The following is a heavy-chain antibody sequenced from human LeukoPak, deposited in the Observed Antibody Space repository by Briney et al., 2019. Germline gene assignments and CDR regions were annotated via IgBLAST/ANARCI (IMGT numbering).Heavy chain of an antibody. J-gene: IGHJ4*02. D-gene: IGHD3-3*01. Sequence: GGSLRLSCAASGFTFSNYGLSWVRQAPGKGLEWVSGITGGGGSTYYADSVKGRFTISRDNSKNTLYLQMNSLRAEDTAIYYCARDERLLSFLKWGQGTLVTVSS. CDR3: ARDERLLSFLK. CDR2: ITGGGGST. V-gene: IGHV3-23*01. CDR1: GFTFSNYG.